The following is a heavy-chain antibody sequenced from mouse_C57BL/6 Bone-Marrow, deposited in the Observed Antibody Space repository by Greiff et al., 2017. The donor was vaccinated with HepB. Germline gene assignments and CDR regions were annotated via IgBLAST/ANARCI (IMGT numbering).Heavy chain of an antibody. V-gene: IGHV6-3*01. CDR1: GFTFSNYW. Sequence: EVQRVESGGGLVQPGGSMKLSCVASGFTFSNYWMNWVRQSPEKGLEWVAQIRLKSDNYATHYAESVKGRFTISRDDSKSSVYLQMNNLRAEDTGIYYCTETAQALFAYWGQGTLVTVSA. CDR2: IRLKSDNYAT. D-gene: IGHD3-2*02. J-gene: IGHJ3*01. CDR3: TETAQALFAY.